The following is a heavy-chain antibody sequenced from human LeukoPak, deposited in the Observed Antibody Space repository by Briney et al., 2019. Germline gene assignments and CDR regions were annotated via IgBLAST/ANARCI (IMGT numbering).Heavy chain of an antibody. Sequence: TGGSLRLSCAASGFTFNTYAMRWVRQAPGEGLEWVSAISGSGGSTLYADSVKGRFTVSRDNSKNTLYLQMSSLRAEDTAIYYCAKGAYDRKSLDYWGQGTLVTVSS. CDR3: AKGAYDRKSLDY. CDR2: ISGSGGST. J-gene: IGHJ4*02. CDR1: GFTFNTYA. V-gene: IGHV3-23*01. D-gene: IGHD3-22*01.